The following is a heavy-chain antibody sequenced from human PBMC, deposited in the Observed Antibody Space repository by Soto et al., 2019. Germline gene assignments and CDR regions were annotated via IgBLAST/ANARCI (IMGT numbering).Heavy chain of an antibody. CDR1: GYMFTAYY. V-gene: IGHV1-2*02. Sequence: ASVKVSCKASGYMFTAYYIHWVRQAPGQGLEWMGWINPKSGGTNYAQRFQGRVTMTRDTSITTAYMELSTLRSDDTAVYYCATGRDTRGYYYGGLHSDNWGQGTLVTGSS. D-gene: IGHD3-22*01. CDR3: ATGRDTRGYYYGGLHSDN. CDR2: INPKSGGT. J-gene: IGHJ1*01.